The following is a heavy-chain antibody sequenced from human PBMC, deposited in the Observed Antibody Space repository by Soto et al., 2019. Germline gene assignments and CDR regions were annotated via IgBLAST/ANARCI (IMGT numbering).Heavy chain of an antibody. Sequence: GGSLRLSCAASGFTFSSYSMNWVRQAPGKGLEWVSSISSSSSYIYYADSVKGRFTISRDNAKNSLYLQMNSLRAEDTAVYYCAREMQQLGDHYYYYYMDVWGKGTTVTVSS. CDR3: AREMQQLGDHYYYYYMDV. CDR2: ISSSSSYI. J-gene: IGHJ6*03. CDR1: GFTFSSYS. D-gene: IGHD6-13*01. V-gene: IGHV3-21*01.